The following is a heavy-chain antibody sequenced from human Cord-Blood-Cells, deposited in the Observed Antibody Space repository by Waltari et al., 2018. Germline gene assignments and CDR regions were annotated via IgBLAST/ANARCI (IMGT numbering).Heavy chain of an antibody. J-gene: IGHJ4*02. CDR1: GYTFTGYY. CDR3: ARAGGSYHDY. V-gene: IGHV1-2*02. D-gene: IGHD1-26*01. CDR2: INPNSCGT. Sequence: QVQLLQSGAEVKKPGASVKVSCKASGYTFTGYYMHWVRQAPGQGLEWMGWINPNSCGTNNAQKVQGRVTMTRDTSSSTAYMELSRLRSDDTAVDYCARAGGSYHDYWRQGTLVTVSS.